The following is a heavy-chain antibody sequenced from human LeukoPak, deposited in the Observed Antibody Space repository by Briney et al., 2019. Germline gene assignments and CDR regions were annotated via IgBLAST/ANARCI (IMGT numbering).Heavy chain of an antibody. CDR2: IYHSGAT. V-gene: IGHV4-31*03. CDR3: ASQRATAMGYFDY. CDR1: GGSIGSGTYY. J-gene: IGHJ4*02. Sequence: SQNLSLTCTVSGGSIGSGTYYWRWIRQHPGKGLEWIGYIYHSGATYYNPSLKSRVTISADMSKNQFSLNLSSVTAADTALYYCASQRATAMGYFDYWGQGILVTVSS. D-gene: IGHD5-18*01.